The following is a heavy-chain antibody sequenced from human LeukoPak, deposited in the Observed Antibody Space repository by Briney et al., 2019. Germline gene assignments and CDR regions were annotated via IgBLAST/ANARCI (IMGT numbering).Heavy chain of an antibody. D-gene: IGHD6-19*01. CDR2: IYYSGST. CDR1: GGSISSYY. V-gene: IGHV4-59*01. J-gene: IGHJ6*03. Sequence: SETLSLTCTVSGGSISSYYWSWIRQPPGEGLEGMGHIYYSGSTNYNPSLKSRVTISVDTSKNQFSLKLSSVTAADTAVYYCARVRQWLAWGYYYYYMDVWGKGTTVTVSS. CDR3: ARVRQWLAWGYYYYYMDV.